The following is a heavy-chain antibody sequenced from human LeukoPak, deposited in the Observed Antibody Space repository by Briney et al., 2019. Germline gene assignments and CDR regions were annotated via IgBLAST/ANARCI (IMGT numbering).Heavy chain of an antibody. J-gene: IGHJ4*02. CDR3: ASGQTYLDY. V-gene: IGHV4-34*01. CDR1: GGSFSAHY. Sequence: KPSETLSLTCAVYGGSFSAHYWSCLRQPPGKGLEWIGEIDHRGFTNYNPSLKSRVTISVDTSNNQFSLRLTSVTAADTAVYYCASGQTYLDYWGQGTLVTVSS. CDR2: IDHRGFT.